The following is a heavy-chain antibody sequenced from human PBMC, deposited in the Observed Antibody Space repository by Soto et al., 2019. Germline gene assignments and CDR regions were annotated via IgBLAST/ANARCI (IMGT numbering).Heavy chain of an antibody. D-gene: IGHD2-21*02. CDR1: GGSISSYY. V-gene: IGHV4-59*01. CDR3: ARDRHGGNSPRAFDI. J-gene: IGHJ3*02. Sequence: QVQLQESGPGLVKPSETLSLTCTVSGGSISSYYWSWIRQPPGKGLEWIGYIYYSGSTNYNPSLKSRVTISVDTSKNQFSLKLSSVTAADTAVYYCARDRHGGNSPRAFDIWGQGTMVTVSS. CDR2: IYYSGST.